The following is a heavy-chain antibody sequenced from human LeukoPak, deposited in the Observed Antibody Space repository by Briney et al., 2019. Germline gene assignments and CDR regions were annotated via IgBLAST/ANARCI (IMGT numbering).Heavy chain of an antibody. CDR3: ARDRPGATKDY. CDR1: GFTFKTYS. CDR2: ISMRNDFI. Sequence: SGGSLRLSCAASGFTFKTYSMIWVRQAPGKGLEWVSSISMRNDFIHYADSVKGRFTISRDNAKNSLYLQMNSLRAEDTAVYYCARDRPGATKDYWGQGTLVTVSS. V-gene: IGHV3-21*01. J-gene: IGHJ4*02. D-gene: IGHD1-26*01.